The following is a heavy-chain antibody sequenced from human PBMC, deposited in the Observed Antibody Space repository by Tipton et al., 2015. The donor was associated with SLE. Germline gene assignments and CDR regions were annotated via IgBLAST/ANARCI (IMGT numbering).Heavy chain of an antibody. CDR3: ARGGAGAFDI. CDR2: ISYSGST. Sequence: TLSLTCTVSGGSISSYYWSWIRQPPGKGLEWIGYISYSGSTNYNPSLKSRVTISVDTSKNQFSLKLSSVTAADTAVYYCARGGAGAFDIWGQGTMVTVSS. V-gene: IGHV4-59*01. J-gene: IGHJ3*02. CDR1: GGSISSYY. D-gene: IGHD6-25*01.